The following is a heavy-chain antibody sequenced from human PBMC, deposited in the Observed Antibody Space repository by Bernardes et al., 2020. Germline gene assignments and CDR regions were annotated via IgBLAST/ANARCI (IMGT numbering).Heavy chain of an antibody. CDR3: ARSEGVLRFLEWPN. CDR1: GYTFTSYD. D-gene: IGHD3-3*01. Sequence: ASVKVSCKASGYTFTSYDINWVRQATGQGLEWMGWMNPNSGNTGYAQKFQGRVTMTRNTSISTAYMELSSLRSEDTAVYYCARSEGVLRFLEWPNWGQGTLVTVSS. J-gene: IGHJ4*02. CDR2: MNPNSGNT. V-gene: IGHV1-8*01.